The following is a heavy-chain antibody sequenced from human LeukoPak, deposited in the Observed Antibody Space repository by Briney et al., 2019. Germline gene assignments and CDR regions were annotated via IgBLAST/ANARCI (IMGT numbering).Heavy chain of an antibody. CDR2: INHSGST. Sequence: PAETLSLTCAVYGGSFSGYYWSWIRQPPGKGLEWIGVINHSGSTNYNPSLKSRVTISVDTSKNQFSLKLSSVTAADTAVYYCARLTTVTSSSFWFDPWGQGTLVTVSS. V-gene: IGHV4-34*01. J-gene: IGHJ5*02. D-gene: IGHD4-17*01. CDR3: ARLTTVTSSSFWFDP. CDR1: GGSFSGYY.